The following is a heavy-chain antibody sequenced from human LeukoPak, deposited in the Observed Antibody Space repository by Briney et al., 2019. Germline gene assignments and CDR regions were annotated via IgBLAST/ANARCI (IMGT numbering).Heavy chain of an antibody. CDR2: IIPIFGTA. D-gene: IGHD3-22*01. Sequence: GASVKVSCKASGGTFISYAISWVRQAPGQGLEWMGRIIPIFGTANYAQKFRGRVTITTDGSTSTAYMELSSLRSEGTAVYYCARYYYDSSGYYYEYFQHWGQGTLVTVSS. V-gene: IGHV1-69*05. CDR1: GGTFISYA. CDR3: ARYYYDSSGYYYEYFQH. J-gene: IGHJ1*01.